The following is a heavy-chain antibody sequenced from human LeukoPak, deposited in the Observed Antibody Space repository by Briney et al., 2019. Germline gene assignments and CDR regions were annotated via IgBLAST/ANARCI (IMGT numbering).Heavy chain of an antibody. CDR3: ATNSPRMTTVTVDPNDY. CDR1: GYTFTDYY. Sequence: ASVKVSCKVSGYTFTDYYMRWVQQAPGKGLEWMGLVGPEDGETIYAEKFQGRVTITADTSTDTAYMELSSLRSEDTAVYYCATNSPRMTTVTVDPNDYWGQGTLVTVSS. D-gene: IGHD4-11*01. CDR2: VGPEDGET. V-gene: IGHV1-69-2*01. J-gene: IGHJ4*02.